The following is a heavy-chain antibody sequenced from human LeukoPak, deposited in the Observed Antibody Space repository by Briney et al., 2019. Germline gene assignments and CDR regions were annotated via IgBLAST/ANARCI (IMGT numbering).Heavy chain of an antibody. CDR2: ISPSGGST. CDR3: ARARYCSGGSCYGSDY. D-gene: IGHD2-15*01. J-gene: IGHJ4*02. Sequence: ASVKVSCKAFGYTFTGYWMHWVRQAPGQGPEWMGVISPSGGSTIYAQKFKGRVTLTRDMSTSTDYLELSSLRSEDTAVYYCARARYCSGGSCYGSDYWGQGTLVTVSS. CDR1: GYTFTGYW. V-gene: IGHV1-46*01.